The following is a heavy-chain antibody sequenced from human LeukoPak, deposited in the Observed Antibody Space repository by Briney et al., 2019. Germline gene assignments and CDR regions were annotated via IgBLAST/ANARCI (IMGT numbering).Heavy chain of an antibody. CDR3: ARLVSPHYDFWSGSRLTYFDY. Sequence: PSETLSLTCTVSGGSISSYYWSWIRQPPGKGLEWIGYIYYSGSTNYNPSLKSRVTLSVDTSKNQFSLKLSSVTAADTAVYYCARLVSPHYDFWSGSRLTYFDYWGQGTLVTVSS. J-gene: IGHJ4*02. V-gene: IGHV4-59*01. CDR1: GGSISSYY. CDR2: IYYSGST. D-gene: IGHD3-3*01.